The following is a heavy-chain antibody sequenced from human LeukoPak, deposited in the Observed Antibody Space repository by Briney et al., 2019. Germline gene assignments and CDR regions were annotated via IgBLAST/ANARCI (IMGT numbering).Heavy chain of an antibody. Sequence: RGGSLRLSCAASGFTFSSYAMSWVRQAPGKGLEWVSDICGSGGSTYYTDSVRGRFTIYRDNSKNTLYLQMNSLRAEDTAVYYCAKAQTPYDILTGFDYWGQGTLVTVSS. CDR3: AKAQTPYDILTGFDY. J-gene: IGHJ4*02. D-gene: IGHD3-9*01. CDR2: ICGSGGST. V-gene: IGHV3-23*01. CDR1: GFTFSSYA.